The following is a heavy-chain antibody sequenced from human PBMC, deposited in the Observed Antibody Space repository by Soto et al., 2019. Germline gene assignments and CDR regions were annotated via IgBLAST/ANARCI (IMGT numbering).Heavy chain of an antibody. CDR1: GFTFSSYS. D-gene: IGHD3-3*01. Sequence: GGSLRLSCAASGFTFSSYSMNWVRQAPGKGLEWVSYISSSSSTIYYADSVKGRFTISRDNAKNSLYLQMNSLRDEDTAVYYCARGQRDWTIFGSDYGMDVWGQGTTVTVSS. CDR2: ISSSSSTI. V-gene: IGHV3-48*02. CDR3: ARGQRDWTIFGSDYGMDV. J-gene: IGHJ6*02.